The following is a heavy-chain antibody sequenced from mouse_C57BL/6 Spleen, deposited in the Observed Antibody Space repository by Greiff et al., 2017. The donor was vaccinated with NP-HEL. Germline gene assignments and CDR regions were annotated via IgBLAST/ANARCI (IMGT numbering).Heavy chain of an antibody. CDR3: ARSLITTVVAPFAY. J-gene: IGHJ3*01. D-gene: IGHD1-1*01. CDR1: GFTFSDYG. CDR2: ISSGSSTI. Sequence: EVKLMESGGGLVKPGGSLKLSCAASGFTFSDYGMHWVRQAPEKGLEWVAYISSGSSTIYYADTVKGRFTISRDNAKNTLFLQMTSLRSEDTAMDYCARSLITTVVAPFAYWGQGTLVTVSA. V-gene: IGHV5-17*01.